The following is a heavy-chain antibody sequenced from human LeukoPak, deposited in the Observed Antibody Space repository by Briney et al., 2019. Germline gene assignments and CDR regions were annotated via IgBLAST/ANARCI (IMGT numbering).Heavy chain of an antibody. Sequence: PSETLSLTCTVSGGSISSYYWSWIRQPPGKGLEWIGYIYYSGSTNYNPSLKSRVTISVDTSKNQFSLKLSSVTAADTAVYYCARALIVVVPAAIRFDPWGQGTLVTVSS. V-gene: IGHV4-59*01. J-gene: IGHJ5*02. CDR2: IYYSGST. D-gene: IGHD2-2*01. CDR1: GGSISSYY. CDR3: ARALIVVVPAAIRFDP.